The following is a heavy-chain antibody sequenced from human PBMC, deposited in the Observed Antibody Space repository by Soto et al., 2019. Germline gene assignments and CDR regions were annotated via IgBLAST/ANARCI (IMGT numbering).Heavy chain of an antibody. CDR3: ARDHGGGDLGGWFDP. J-gene: IGHJ5*02. V-gene: IGHV1-69*13. CDR2: IIPIFGTA. Sequence: ASVKVSCKASGGTFSSYAISWVRQAPGQGLEWMGGIIPIFGTANYAQKFQGRVTITADESTSTAYMELSSLRSEDTAVYYCARDHGGGDLGGWFDPWGQGTLVTVSS. D-gene: IGHD2-21*02. CDR1: GGTFSSYA.